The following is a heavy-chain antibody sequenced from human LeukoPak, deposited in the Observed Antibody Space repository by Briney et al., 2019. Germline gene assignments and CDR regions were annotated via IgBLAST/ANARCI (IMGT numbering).Heavy chain of an antibody. CDR1: GDSFSSSSHY. J-gene: IGHJ4*02. Sequence: SETLSLTCTVSGDSFSSSSHYWGWLRQPPGRGLEWIGSIRNSGNTYYSPSLKSRVAISVDTSKNQFSLKLSSVTAADTAVYYCARHVYGEYGPGDYWGQGILVTVSS. CDR3: ARHVYGEYGPGDY. CDR2: IRNSGNT. D-gene: IGHD4-17*01. V-gene: IGHV4-39*01.